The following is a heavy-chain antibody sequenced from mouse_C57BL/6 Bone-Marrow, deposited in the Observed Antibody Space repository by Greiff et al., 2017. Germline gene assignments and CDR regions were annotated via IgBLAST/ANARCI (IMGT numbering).Heavy chain of an antibody. V-gene: IGHV5-4*03. Sequence: EVMLVESGGGLVKPGGSLKLSCAASGFTFSSYAMSWVRQTPEKRLEWVATISDGGSYTYYPDNVKGRFTISRDNAKNNLYLQMSHLKSEDTAMYYCAMGNWDRFAYWGQGTLVTVSA. CDR3: AMGNWDRFAY. J-gene: IGHJ3*01. D-gene: IGHD4-1*01. CDR2: ISDGGSYT. CDR1: GFTFSSYA.